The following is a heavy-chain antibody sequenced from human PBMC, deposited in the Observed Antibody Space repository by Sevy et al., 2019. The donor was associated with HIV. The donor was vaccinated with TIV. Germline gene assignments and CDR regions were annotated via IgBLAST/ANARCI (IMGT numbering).Heavy chain of an antibody. Sequence: GGSLRLSCKGSGFMYGDYAINWVRQAPGKGREWLGFIRRNAYGGTTQYAGFVKGRFTISRDDSKSIAYLQMNSLKTEDTAVYYCTRGASITILSPWDXXGQGTLVTVSS. CDR3: TRGASITILSPWDX. V-gene: IGHV3-49*04. J-gene: IGHJ4*02. CDR1: GFMYGDYA. D-gene: IGHD3-3*01. CDR2: IRRNAYGGTT.